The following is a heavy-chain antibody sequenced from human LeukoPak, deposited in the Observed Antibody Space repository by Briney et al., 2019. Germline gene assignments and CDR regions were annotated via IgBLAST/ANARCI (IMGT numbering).Heavy chain of an antibody. CDR2: INTDGSSI. Sequence: GGSLRLSCEVSGFIFSSYWMHWVRQAPGKGLVWVSRINTDGSSITYADPVKGRITGSRDNAKHTLFLQMNSLRAEDTAVYYCARVSSSTGGNVDYWGQGTLVTVSS. CDR3: ARVSSSTGGNVDY. J-gene: IGHJ4*02. CDR1: GFIFSSYW. D-gene: IGHD6-6*01. V-gene: IGHV3-74*01.